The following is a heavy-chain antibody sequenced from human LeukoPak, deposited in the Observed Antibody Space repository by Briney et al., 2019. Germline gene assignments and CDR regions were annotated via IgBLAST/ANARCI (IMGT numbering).Heavy chain of an antibody. CDR1: GFTFRTYG. V-gene: IGHV3-33*01. D-gene: IGHD6-19*01. Sequence: PGGSLRLSCAASGFTFRTYGMHWVRQAPGKGLEWVAVIWYDGSEKYYADSVKGRFTISRDNFKNTLYLQMDSLRVEDTAVYYCALDLGSGWYYFDNWGQGTLVTVSS. CDR3: ALDLGSGWYYFDN. J-gene: IGHJ4*02. CDR2: IWYDGSEK.